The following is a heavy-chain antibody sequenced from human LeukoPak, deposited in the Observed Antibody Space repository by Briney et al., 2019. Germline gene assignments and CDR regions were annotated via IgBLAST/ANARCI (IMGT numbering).Heavy chain of an antibody. Sequence: GGSLRLSCAASGFTFSSYSMNWVRQAPGKGLEWVSAISGSGGSTYYADSVKGRFTISRDNSKNTLYLQMNSLRAEDTAVYYCAKDRSGAEGGAFDIWGQGTMVTVSS. J-gene: IGHJ3*02. CDR3: AKDRSGAEGGAFDI. CDR2: ISGSGGST. D-gene: IGHD1-26*01. CDR1: GFTFSSYS. V-gene: IGHV3-23*01.